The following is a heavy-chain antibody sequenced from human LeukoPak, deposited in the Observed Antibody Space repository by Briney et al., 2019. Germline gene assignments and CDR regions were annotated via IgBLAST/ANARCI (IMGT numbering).Heavy chain of an antibody. CDR1: GFIFSNYW. CDR2: IKQDGSGK. J-gene: IGHJ4*02. V-gene: IGHV3-7*04. CDR3: AREGTGTFDY. Sequence: GGSLRLSCAASGFIFSNYWMSWIRQAPGKGLEWVANIKQDGSGKYYVDSVKGRFTISRDNAKNSLYLQMNSLRAEDTAVYYCAREGTGTFDYWGQGTLVTVSS. D-gene: IGHD1-1*01.